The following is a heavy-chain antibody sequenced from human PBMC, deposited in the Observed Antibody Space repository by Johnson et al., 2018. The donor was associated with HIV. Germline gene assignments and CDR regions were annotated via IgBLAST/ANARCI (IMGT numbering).Heavy chain of an antibody. D-gene: IGHD5-18*01. J-gene: IGHJ3*02. CDR1: GFTFSSYA. V-gene: IGHV3-23*04. CDR3: TTGSRIQFWFNDAFDI. CDR2: ISGSGGST. Sequence: EQLVESGGGVVQPGRSLRLSCAASGFTFSSYAMSWVRQAPGKGLEWVSAISGSGGSTYYADSVKGRFTISRDNSKNTLYLQMNSLRAEDTAVYYCTTGSRIQFWFNDAFDIWGQGTMVTVSS.